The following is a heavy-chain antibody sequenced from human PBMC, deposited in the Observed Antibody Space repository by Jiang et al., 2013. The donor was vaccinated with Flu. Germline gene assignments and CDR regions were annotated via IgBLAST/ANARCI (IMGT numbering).Heavy chain of an antibody. V-gene: IGHV1-3*01. CDR2: INAGNGNT. CDR3: ARGLGYCSGGSCYPWFDP. J-gene: IGHJ5*02. Sequence: SGAEVKKPGSSVKVSCKASGGTFSSYTISWVRQAPGQGLEWMGRINAGNGNTKYSQKFQGRVTIIRDTSASTAYMDLSSLGSEDTAVYYCARGLGYCSGGSCYPWFDPWGQGTLVTVSS. D-gene: IGHD2-15*01. CDR1: GGTFSSYT.